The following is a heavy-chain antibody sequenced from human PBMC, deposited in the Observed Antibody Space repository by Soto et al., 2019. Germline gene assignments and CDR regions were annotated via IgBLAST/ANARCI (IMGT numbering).Heavy chain of an antibody. Sequence: GGSLRLSCAASGFTFSSYAMSWVRQAPGKGLEWVSAISGSGGSTYYADSVKGRFTISRDNSKNTLYLQMNSLRAEDTAVYYCAKTRPFDYGSGSYYFAYWGQGTLVTVSS. CDR2: ISGSGGST. V-gene: IGHV3-23*01. CDR3: AKTRPFDYGSGSYYFAY. D-gene: IGHD3-10*01. J-gene: IGHJ4*02. CDR1: GFTFSSYA.